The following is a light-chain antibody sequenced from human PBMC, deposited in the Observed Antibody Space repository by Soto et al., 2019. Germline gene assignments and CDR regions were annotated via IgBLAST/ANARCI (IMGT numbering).Light chain of an antibody. CDR3: QRSYDTPLNGRT. CDR2: AAS. V-gene: IGKV1-39*01. CDR1: QSIGNY. J-gene: IGKJ2*02. Sequence: DIQMTQSPSSLSGSVGDRVTITCRASQSIGNYLNWYQQKPGKAPKLLIYAASSLQSGVPSRFTRSGSGTDFTLTISSLQPEDFATYYCQRSYDTPLNGRTFGQGTKLEIK.